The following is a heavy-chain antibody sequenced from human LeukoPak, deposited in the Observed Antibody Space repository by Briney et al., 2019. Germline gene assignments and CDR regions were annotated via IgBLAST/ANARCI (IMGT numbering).Heavy chain of an antibody. J-gene: IGHJ5*02. CDR1: GHTFTSYY. D-gene: IGHD4-17*01. Sequence: ASVKVSCKASGHTFTSYYMHWVRQAPGQGLEWMGIINPSGGSTSYTQKFQGRVTMTRDTSTSTVYMELSSLRSEDTAVYYCARDLPPSYGDYDGWFDPWGQGTLVTVSS. CDR3: ARDLPPSYGDYDGWFDP. V-gene: IGHV1-46*01. CDR2: INPSGGST.